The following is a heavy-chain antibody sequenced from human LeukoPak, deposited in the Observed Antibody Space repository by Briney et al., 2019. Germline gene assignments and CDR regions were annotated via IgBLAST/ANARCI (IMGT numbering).Heavy chain of an antibody. J-gene: IGHJ6*02. CDR2: IKSKTDGGTT. D-gene: IGHD4-11*01. CDR3: ARSYSNHLFGMDV. CDR1: GFTFSNAW. Sequence: GGSLRLSCAASGFTFSNAWMSWVRQAPGKGLEWVGRIKSKTDGGTTDYAAPVKGRFTISRDDSKNTLYLQMNSLKTEDTAVYYRARSYSNHLFGMDVWGQGTAVTVSS. V-gene: IGHV3-15*01.